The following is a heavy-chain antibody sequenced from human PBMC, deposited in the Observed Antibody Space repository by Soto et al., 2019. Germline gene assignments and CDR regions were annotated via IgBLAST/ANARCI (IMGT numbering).Heavy chain of an antibody. D-gene: IGHD4-17*01. CDR3: AKDFDYGESFDY. CDR2: ISYDGSNK. J-gene: IGHJ4*02. CDR1: GFTFSSYG. Sequence: GGSLRLSCAASGFTFSSYGMHWVRQAPGKGLEWVAVISYDGSNKYYADSVKGRFTISRDNSKNTLYLQMNSLRAEDTAVYYCAKDFDYGESFDYWGQGTLVTVSS. V-gene: IGHV3-30*18.